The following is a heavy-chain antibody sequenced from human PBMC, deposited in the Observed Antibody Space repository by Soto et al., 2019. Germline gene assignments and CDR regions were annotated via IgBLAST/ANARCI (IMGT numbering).Heavy chain of an antibody. CDR3: ARVLLAAAGYYYYYMDV. D-gene: IGHD6-13*01. CDR1: GYTFTSYG. Sequence: ASVKVSCKASGYTFTSYGISWVRQAPGQGLEWKGWISAYNGNTNYAQKLQGRVTMTTDTSTSTAYMELRSLRSDDTAVYYCARVLLAAAGYYYYYMDVWGKGTTVTVSS. CDR2: ISAYNGNT. V-gene: IGHV1-18*01. J-gene: IGHJ6*03.